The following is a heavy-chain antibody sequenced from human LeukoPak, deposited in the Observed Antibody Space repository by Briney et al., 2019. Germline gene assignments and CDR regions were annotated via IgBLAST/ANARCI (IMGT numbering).Heavy chain of an antibody. V-gene: IGHV3-21*01. Sequence: GGSLRLSCAASGFTFSSYSMNWVRQAPGKGLEWVSSISSSSSYIYYADSVKGRFTVSRDNAKNSLYLQMNSLRAEDTAVYYCASDMSYSGYYIDYWGQGTLVTVSS. J-gene: IGHJ4*02. CDR1: GFTFSSYS. D-gene: IGHD3-3*01. CDR3: ASDMSYSGYYIDY. CDR2: ISSSSSYI.